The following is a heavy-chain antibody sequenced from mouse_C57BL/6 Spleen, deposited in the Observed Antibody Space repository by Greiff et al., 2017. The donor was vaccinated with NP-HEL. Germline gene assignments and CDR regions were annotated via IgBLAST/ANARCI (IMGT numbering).Heavy chain of an antibody. V-gene: IGHV1-69*01. CDR1: GYTFTSYW. D-gene: IGHD1-1*01. J-gene: IGHJ2*01. Sequence: VQLQQSGAELVMPGASVKLSCKASGYTFTSYWMHWVKQRPGQGLEWIGEIDPSDSYTNYNQKFKGKSTLTVDKSSNTAYMQLSSLTSEDSAVYYCARGGATVVGTGFDYWGQGTTLTVSA. CDR2: IDPSDSYT. CDR3: ARGGATVVGTGFDY.